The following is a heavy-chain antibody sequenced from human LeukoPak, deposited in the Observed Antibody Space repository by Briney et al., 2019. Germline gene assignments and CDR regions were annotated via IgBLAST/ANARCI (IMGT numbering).Heavy chain of an antibody. Sequence: GGSLRLSCAASRFSFSSYGMHWVRQAPGKGLEWVAYLQYDRTNVQYADSVKGRFTISRDNSKNTLFLQMNSLRAEDTAVYYCAKDPTDFDNSGQTYFDSWGQGTLVTVSS. CDR2: LQYDRTNV. CDR1: RFSFSSYG. D-gene: IGHD3-22*01. V-gene: IGHV3-30*02. J-gene: IGHJ4*02. CDR3: AKDPTDFDNSGQTYFDS.